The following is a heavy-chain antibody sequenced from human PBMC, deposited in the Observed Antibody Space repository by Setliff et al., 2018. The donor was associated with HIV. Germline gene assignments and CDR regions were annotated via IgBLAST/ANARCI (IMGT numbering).Heavy chain of an antibody. CDR2: IYARGST. CDR3: ARELLRSWDGSENSYKPYYFDY. CDR1: GGSASNSRYY. J-gene: IGHJ4*02. D-gene: IGHD3-10*01. Sequence: PSETLSLTCTVSGGSASNSRYYWAWIRRPPGKGLEWIGSIYARGSTYYNPSLKSRVTISVDTSKNQFSLKLSSVTAADTAVYYCARELLRSWDGSENSYKPYYFDYWGQGTLVTVSS. V-gene: IGHV4-39*07.